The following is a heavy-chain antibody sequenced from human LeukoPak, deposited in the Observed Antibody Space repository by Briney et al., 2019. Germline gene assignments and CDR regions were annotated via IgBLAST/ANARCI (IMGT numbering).Heavy chain of an antibody. CDR3: ARDRLYSLGYFDL. CDR2: IYYSGST. J-gene: IGHJ2*01. CDR1: GGSISSGGYY. D-gene: IGHD3-16*02. Sequence: KASETLSLTCTVSGGSISSGGYYRSWIRQHPGKGLEWIGYIYYSGSTYYNPSLKSRVTISVDTSKNQFSLKLSSVTAADTAVYYCARDRLYSLGYFDLWGRGTLVTVSS. V-gene: IGHV4-31*03.